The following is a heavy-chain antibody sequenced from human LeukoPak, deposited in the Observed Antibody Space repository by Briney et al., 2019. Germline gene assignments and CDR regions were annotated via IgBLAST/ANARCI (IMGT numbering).Heavy chain of an antibody. CDR2: IYYSGST. CDR1: GGSISSYY. V-gene: IGHV4-59*12. Sequence: SETLSLTCTVSGGSISSYYWSWIRQPPGKGLEWIGYIYYSGSTNYNPSLKSRVTMSVDTSKNQFSLKLSSVTAADTAVYYCARDLMSRDYYGSGLNWFDPWGQGTLVTVSS. J-gene: IGHJ5*02. D-gene: IGHD3-10*01. CDR3: ARDLMSRDYYGSGLNWFDP.